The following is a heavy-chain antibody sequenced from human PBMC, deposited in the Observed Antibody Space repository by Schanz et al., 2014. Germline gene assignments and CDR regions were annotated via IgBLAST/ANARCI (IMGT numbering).Heavy chain of an antibody. J-gene: IGHJ4*02. CDR1: GYSFTTYD. V-gene: IGHV1-8*01. D-gene: IGHD4-17*01. CDR2: INPTNGNR. Sequence: QVQLVQSGAEVKKPGASVRVSCKASGYSFTTYDVNWVRQATGQGLEWMGWINPTNGNRGYAQNFQGRVTMTRDTSLKTADTEMTYRKSEAADLYYGASPYGDRPVWGQGTLIAVSS. CDR3: ASPYGDRPV.